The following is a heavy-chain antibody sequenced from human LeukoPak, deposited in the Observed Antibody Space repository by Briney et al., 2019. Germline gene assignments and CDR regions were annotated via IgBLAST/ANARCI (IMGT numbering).Heavy chain of an antibody. J-gene: IGHJ4*02. CDR3: ARDRGDYYDSSGYYPHY. Sequence: GGSLRLSCAASGFTFSSYGMHWVRQAPGEGLEWVAVIWYDGSNKYYADSVKGRFTISRDNSKNTLYLQMNSLRAEDTAVYYCARDRGDYYDSSGYYPHYWGQGTLVTVSS. CDR1: GFTFSSYG. D-gene: IGHD3-22*01. CDR2: IWYDGSNK. V-gene: IGHV3-33*01.